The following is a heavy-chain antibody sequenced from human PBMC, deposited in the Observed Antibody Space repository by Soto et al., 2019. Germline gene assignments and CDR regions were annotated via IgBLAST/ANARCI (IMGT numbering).Heavy chain of an antibody. Sequence: QVQLQESGPGLVKPSQTLSLTCTVSGGSISSGDYYWTWIRQSPGKGLEWIGYIYYSGSTYYNPSLKSRVTISVDTSTNPFSLKLISVTAADTAVYYCASRRSRGRALLFDPWGQGTLVTVSS. CDR3: ASRRSRGRALLFDP. V-gene: IGHV4-30-4*01. D-gene: IGHD1-26*01. CDR1: GGSISSGDYY. CDR2: IYYSGST. J-gene: IGHJ5*02.